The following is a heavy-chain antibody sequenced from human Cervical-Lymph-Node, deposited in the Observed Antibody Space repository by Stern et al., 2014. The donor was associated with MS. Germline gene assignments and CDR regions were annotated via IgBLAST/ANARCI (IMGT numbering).Heavy chain of an antibody. CDR3: ARGLNYFDY. CDR2: IWHDGSRK. Sequence: VQLVESGGGVVQPGRSLRLSCAVSGFTFSAYGMHWVRQAPGQGLAWVAVIWHDGSRKYYADSVKGRFTISRDNSKNTLYLQLNSLRAEDTAVFYCARGLNYFDYWGRGTLVTVSS. V-gene: IGHV3-33*01. CDR1: GFTFSAYG. J-gene: IGHJ4*02.